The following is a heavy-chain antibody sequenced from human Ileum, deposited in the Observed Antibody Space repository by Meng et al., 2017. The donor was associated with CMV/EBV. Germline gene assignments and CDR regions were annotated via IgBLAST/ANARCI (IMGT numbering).Heavy chain of an antibody. CDR3: AKDLKGDDFFDY. CDR2: ISAGGGSS. CDR1: GFLVSNYA. V-gene: IGHV3-23*01. J-gene: IGHJ4*02. Sequence: GESLKISCAASGFLVSNYAMSWVRQAPGKGLEWVSAISAGGGSSHFADSVKGRFTIYKDVSKNMVYLQMNSLRTEVSVIYYCAKDLKGDDFFDYWVQGPRSPSPQ. D-gene: IGHD5-24*01.